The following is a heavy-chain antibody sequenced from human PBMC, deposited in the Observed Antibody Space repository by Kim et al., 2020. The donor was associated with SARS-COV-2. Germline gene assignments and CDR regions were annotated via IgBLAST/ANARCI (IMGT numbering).Heavy chain of an antibody. CDR3: ARTYYDSSEAVAFDI. V-gene: IGHV1-69*01. Sequence: QKFQGRVTMTANASTSTAYMELSSLRSEDTAVYYCARTYYDSSEAVAFDIWGQGTMVTVSS. D-gene: IGHD3-22*01. J-gene: IGHJ3*02.